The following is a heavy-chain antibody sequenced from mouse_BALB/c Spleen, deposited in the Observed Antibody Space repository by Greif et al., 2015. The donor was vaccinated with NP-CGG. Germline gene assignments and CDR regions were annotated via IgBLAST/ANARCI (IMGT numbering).Heavy chain of an antibody. CDR3: AREEDYAMDY. CDR1: GFTFSDYY. CDR2: ISDGGSYT. J-gene: IGHJ4*01. Sequence: EVHLVESGGGLVKPGGSLKLSCAASGFTFSDYYMYWVRQTPEKRLEWVATISDGGSYTYYPDSVKGRFTISRDNAKNNLYLQMSSLKSEDTAMYYCAREEDYAMDYWGQGTSVTVSS. V-gene: IGHV5-4*02.